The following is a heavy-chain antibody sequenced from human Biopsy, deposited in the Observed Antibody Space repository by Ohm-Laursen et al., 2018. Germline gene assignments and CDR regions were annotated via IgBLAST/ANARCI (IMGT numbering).Heavy chain of an antibody. CDR2: ISGGSNNI. V-gene: IGHV3-9*01. J-gene: IGHJ4*01. Sequence: SLRLSCSASGFIFSDYGMHWVRQAPGKGLEWVSGISGGSNNIIYADSVRGRFTISRDNAKSSLYLEMNSLRSEDTAFYYCTKRRTAVRPFDSWGHGTLVTVSS. CDR3: TKRRTAVRPFDS. D-gene: IGHD6-25*01. CDR1: GFIFSDYG.